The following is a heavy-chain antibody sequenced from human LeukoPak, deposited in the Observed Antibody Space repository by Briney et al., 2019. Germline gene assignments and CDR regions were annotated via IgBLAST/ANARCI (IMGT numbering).Heavy chain of an antibody. V-gene: IGHV4-34*01. D-gene: IGHD1-7*01. Sequence: SETLSLTCAVYGGSFSGYYWSWIRQPPGKGLEWSGEINHSGSTNYNPSLKSRVTISVNTSKNQFSLKLSSVTAADTAVYYCERDKFRGYFDYWGQGTLVTVSS. J-gene: IGHJ4*02. CDR3: ERDKFRGYFDY. CDR2: INHSGST. CDR1: GGSFSGYY.